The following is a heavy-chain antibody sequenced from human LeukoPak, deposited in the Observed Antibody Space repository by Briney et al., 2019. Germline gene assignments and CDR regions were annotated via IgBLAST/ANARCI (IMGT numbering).Heavy chain of an antibody. V-gene: IGHV3-20*04. CDR2: LNWNGGRT. D-gene: IGHD4/OR15-4a*01. CDR3: ARRAGAYSHPYDY. J-gene: IGHJ4*02. Sequence: GGSLRLSCAASGFTFDDYGMSWVRQAPGKGLEWVSNLNWNGGRTGYADSVKGRFTISRDNSKNTLYLQMNSLRAEDTAVYYCARRAGAYSHPYDYWGQGTLVTVSS. CDR1: GFTFDDYG.